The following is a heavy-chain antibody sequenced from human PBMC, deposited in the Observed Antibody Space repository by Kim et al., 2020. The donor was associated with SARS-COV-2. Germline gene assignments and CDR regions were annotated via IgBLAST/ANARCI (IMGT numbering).Heavy chain of an antibody. J-gene: IGHJ4*02. Sequence: GGSLRLSCEASGFSFSSYWMHWVRQAPGKGLVWVSRISTDGSRKHIGDSVKGRFTISRDNDFNMLYLQMNRLRVEDTAVYFCGRAGFGVDPTFDYWGQGTLVTVSS. D-gene: IGHD3-3*01. CDR3: GRAGFGVDPTFDY. V-gene: IGHV3-74*01. CDR2: ISTDGSRK. CDR1: GFSFSSYW.